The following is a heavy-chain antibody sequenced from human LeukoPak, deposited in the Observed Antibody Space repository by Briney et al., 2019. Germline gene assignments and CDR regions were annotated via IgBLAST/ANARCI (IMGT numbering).Heavy chain of an antibody. V-gene: IGHV1-2*02. CDR2: MNPKRGDT. CDR1: GYTFTDYN. J-gene: IGHJ4*02. CDR3: ARNKEGKSLDY. Sequence: ASVKVSCKASGYTFTDYNIHWVRQTPGQGLKWMAWMNPKRGDTSYAQKFQGRVTMTRDTSISTAYMELSRLRFDDTAVYYCARNKEGKSLDYWGQGTLVTVSS.